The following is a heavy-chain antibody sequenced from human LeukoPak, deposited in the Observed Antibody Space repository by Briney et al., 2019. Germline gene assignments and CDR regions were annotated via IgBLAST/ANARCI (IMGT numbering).Heavy chain of an antibody. J-gene: IGHJ4*02. CDR3: AGRRAYYFDY. CDR2: IYHSGST. V-gene: IGHV4-30-2*01. D-gene: IGHD1-26*01. Sequence: SETLSLTCTVSGGSISSSSYYWGWIRQPPGKGLEWIGYIYHSGSTYYNPSLKSRVTISIDRSKNQFSLKLSSVTAADTAVYYCAGRRAYYFDYWGQGTLVTVSS. CDR1: GGSISSSSYY.